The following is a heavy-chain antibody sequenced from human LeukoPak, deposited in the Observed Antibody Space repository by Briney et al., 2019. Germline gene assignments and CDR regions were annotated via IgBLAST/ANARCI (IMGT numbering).Heavy chain of an antibody. Sequence: PSETLSLTCTVSGGSISSGGYYWSWIRQHPGKGLGWIGYIYYSGSTYYNPSLKSRVTISVDTSKNQFSLKLSSVTAADTAVYYCARVNGWLRFHYYFDYWGQGTLVTVSS. D-gene: IGHD5-12*01. CDR1: GGSISSGGYY. J-gene: IGHJ4*02. CDR2: IYYSGST. V-gene: IGHV4-31*03. CDR3: ARVNGWLRFHYYFDY.